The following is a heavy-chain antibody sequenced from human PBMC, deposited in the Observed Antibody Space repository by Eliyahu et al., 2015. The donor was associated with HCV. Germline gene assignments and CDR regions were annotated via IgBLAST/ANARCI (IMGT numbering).Heavy chain of an antibody. V-gene: IGHV1-18*01. CDR1: GYTFTSXG. CDR2: ISAYXGNT. CDR3: ARFGYSNYVGYYYYGMDV. D-gene: IGHD4-11*01. J-gene: IGHJ6*02. Sequence: QVQLVQSGAEVKKPGASVKVSCKASGYTFTSXGISWVRQAPGQGLEWMGWISAYXGNTNXXQKLQGRVTMTTDTSTSTAYMELRSLRSDDTAVYYCARFGYSNYVGYYYYGMDVWGQGTTVTVSS.